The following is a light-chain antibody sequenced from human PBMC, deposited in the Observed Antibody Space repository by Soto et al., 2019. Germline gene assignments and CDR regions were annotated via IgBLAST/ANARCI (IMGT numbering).Light chain of an antibody. CDR1: QGVSGF. J-gene: IGKJ4*01. Sequence: EIVLTQSPATLSLSPGERATLSCRASQGVSGFLAWYQQKPGQAPRLLIYDSSNRATGIPARFSGSGSGTDFTLTISSLEPEDFAVYYCQQRYSWPLTFGGGTKVDIK. V-gene: IGKV3-11*01. CDR2: DSS. CDR3: QQRYSWPLT.